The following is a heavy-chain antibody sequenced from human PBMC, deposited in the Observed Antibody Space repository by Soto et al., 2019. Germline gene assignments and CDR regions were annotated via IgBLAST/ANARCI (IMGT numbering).Heavy chain of an antibody. CDR2: IYYSGST. V-gene: IGHV4-39*01. CDR1: GGSISSSSYY. CDR3: ARRTVNIRTFYSGLKTHCFDY. Sequence: SETLSLTCAVSGGSISSSSYYWGWIRQPPGKGLEWIGSIYYSGSTYYTPSLQSQVAISVDTSKNQFSLKLNSVTAADTAVYYCARRTVNIRTFYSGLKTHCFDYWGQGTLVTVSS. J-gene: IGHJ4*02. D-gene: IGHD6-19*01.